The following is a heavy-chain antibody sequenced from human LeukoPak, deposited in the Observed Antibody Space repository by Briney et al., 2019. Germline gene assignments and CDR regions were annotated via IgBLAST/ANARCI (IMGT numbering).Heavy chain of an antibody. Sequence: PGGSLRLSCAAPGFTFSNYAMSWVRQAPGKGLEWVSAISGSGRSTYYADSVKGRFTISRDNSKNTLYLQMNSLRAEDTAVYYCTKGGVRDFGVLIITDYWGQGTLVTVSS. D-gene: IGHD3-3*01. CDR1: GFTFSNYA. CDR2: ISGSGRST. V-gene: IGHV3-23*01. J-gene: IGHJ4*02. CDR3: TKGGVRDFGVLIITDY.